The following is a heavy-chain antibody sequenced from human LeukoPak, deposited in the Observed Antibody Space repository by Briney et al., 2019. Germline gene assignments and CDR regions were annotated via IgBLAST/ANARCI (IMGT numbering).Heavy chain of an antibody. CDR3: AKYIAPAGIVGAYFDY. Sequence: GGSLRLSCAASGFTFSSYAMSWVRQAPGKGLEWVSAISGSGGSTYYADSVKGRFTISRDNSKNTLYLQMNSLRAEDTAVYYCAKYIAPAGIVGAYFDYWGQGTLVTVSS. D-gene: IGHD1-26*01. CDR1: GFTFSSYA. V-gene: IGHV3-23*01. J-gene: IGHJ4*02. CDR2: ISGSGGST.